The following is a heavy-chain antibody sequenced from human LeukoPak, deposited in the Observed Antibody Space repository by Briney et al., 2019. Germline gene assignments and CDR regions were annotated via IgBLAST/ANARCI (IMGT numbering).Heavy chain of an antibody. Sequence: GGSLRLSCSASGFTFTTYAMTWVRQAPGKGLEWVSGISGSGGSTYYADSVKGRFTISRDNAKNSLYLQMNSLRAEDTAVYYCARDRSYGSAFDIWGQGTMVTVSS. D-gene: IGHD5-18*01. CDR2: ISGSGGST. CDR1: GFTFTTYA. CDR3: ARDRSYGSAFDI. V-gene: IGHV3-23*01. J-gene: IGHJ3*02.